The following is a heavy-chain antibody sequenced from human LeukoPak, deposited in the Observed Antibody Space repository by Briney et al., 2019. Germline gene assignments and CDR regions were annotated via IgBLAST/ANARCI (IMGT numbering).Heavy chain of an antibody. CDR2: ISAYNGNT. Sequence: ASVKVSCKASGCTFTSYGISWVRQAPGQGLEWMGWISAYNGNTNYAQKLQGRVTMTTDTSTSTAYMELSSLRSEDTAVYYCAQQSSTSSYGRFDPWGQGTLVTVSS. J-gene: IGHJ5*02. V-gene: IGHV1-18*01. CDR3: AQQSSTSSYGRFDP. D-gene: IGHD2-2*01. CDR1: GCTFTSYG.